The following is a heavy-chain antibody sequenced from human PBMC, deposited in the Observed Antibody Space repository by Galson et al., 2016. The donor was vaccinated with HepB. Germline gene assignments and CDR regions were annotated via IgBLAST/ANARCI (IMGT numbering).Heavy chain of an antibody. CDR3: AKDQFVIAGNFDY. V-gene: IGHV3-23*01. CDR2: ISDSGDTT. Sequence: SLRLSCAASGFSFSAFAKTWVRQAPGKGLEWVSSISDSGDTTYYADSVKGRLTISRDNSKNTLYLQMNRLRAKDTAIYYCAKDQFVIAGNFDYWGQGTLVTVSS. CDR1: GFSFSAFA. J-gene: IGHJ4*02. D-gene: IGHD1-14*01.